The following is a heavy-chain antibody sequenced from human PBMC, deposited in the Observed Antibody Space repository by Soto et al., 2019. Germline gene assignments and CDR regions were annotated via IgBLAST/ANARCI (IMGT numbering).Heavy chain of an antibody. CDR1: GYTFVNYW. CDR2: FNPGDSDT. D-gene: IGHD3-16*01. V-gene: IGHV5-51*03. CDR3: ASHRAAGGNYYYGMDV. Sequence: EVQVEQSGAEVKKPGESLKISCKGSGYTFVNYWIAWVRQKPGKGLEWMGIFNPGDSDTRYSPSFQGQVTISVDKSISTAYLHWSSLKASDTAIYYCASHRAAGGNYYYGMDVWGQGTTVTVSS. J-gene: IGHJ6*02.